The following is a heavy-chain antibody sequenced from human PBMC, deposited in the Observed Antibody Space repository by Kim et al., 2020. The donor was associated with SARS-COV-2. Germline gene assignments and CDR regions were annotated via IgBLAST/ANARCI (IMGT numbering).Heavy chain of an antibody. V-gene: IGHV3-48*03. J-gene: IGHJ4*02. CDR1: GFTFSNFE. Sequence: GGSLRLSCAASGFTFSNFEMNWVRQAPGKGLEWISYISSGTTIFYADSVKGRFTVSRDNAKNSLHLQMNSLTAEDTAVYYCARSTAFYFEHWGQGALVTVSS. CDR2: ISSGTTI. CDR3: ARSTAFYFEH. D-gene: IGHD2-8*02.